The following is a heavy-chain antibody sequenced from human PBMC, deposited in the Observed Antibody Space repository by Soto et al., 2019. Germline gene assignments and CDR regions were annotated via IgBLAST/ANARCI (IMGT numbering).Heavy chain of an antibody. J-gene: IGHJ6*02. CDR2: IIPISGTA. D-gene: IGHD2-2*01. Sequence: QVQLVQSGAEVKKPGSSVKVSCKASGGTFSSYAISWVRQAPGQGLEWMGGIIPISGTAHYAQKFQGRVTITADESTSTAYMALSSLRSEDTAVYYCARSQGSSTSLEIYYYYYYGMDARGQGTTVTVSS. CDR3: ARSQGSSTSLEIYYYYYYGMDA. V-gene: IGHV1-69*01. CDR1: GGTFSSYA.